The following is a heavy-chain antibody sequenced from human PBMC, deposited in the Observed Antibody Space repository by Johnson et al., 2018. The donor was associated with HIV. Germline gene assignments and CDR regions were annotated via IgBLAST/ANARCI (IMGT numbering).Heavy chain of an antibody. CDR1: GFTFRDYY. CDR2: ISSSGSSI. CDR3: ARGGDVVWFGEFPGAFDI. Sequence: QVQLVESGGDLVKPGGSLRLSCAASGFTFRDYYMSWIRQAPGKGLEWVAYISSSGSSISYADSVKGRFTISRDNAKNSLYLQMNSRSAEDTAVYYCARGGDVVWFGEFPGAFDIWGQGTMVTVSS. D-gene: IGHD3-10*01. V-gene: IGHV3-11*04. J-gene: IGHJ3*02.